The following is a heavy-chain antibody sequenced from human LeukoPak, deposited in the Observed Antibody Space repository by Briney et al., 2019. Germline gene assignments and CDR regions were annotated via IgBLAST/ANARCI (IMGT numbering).Heavy chain of an antibody. CDR2: IYYSGST. D-gene: IGHD6-13*01. V-gene: IGHV4-39*07. Sequence: PSETLSLTCTVSGGSISSSSYYWGWIRQPPGKGLEWIGSIYYSGSTYYNPSLKSRVTISVDTSKNQFSLKVSSVTAADTAVYYCARTASEYSISWIDWGQGTLVTVSS. J-gene: IGHJ1*01. CDR1: GGSISSSSYY. CDR3: ARTASEYSISWID.